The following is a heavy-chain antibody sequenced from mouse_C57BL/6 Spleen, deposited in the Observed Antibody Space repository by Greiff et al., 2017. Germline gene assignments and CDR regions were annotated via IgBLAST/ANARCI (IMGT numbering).Heavy chain of an antibody. J-gene: IGHJ3*01. V-gene: IGHV1-85*01. Sequence: QVQLQQSGPELVKPGASVKLSCKASGYTFTSYDINWVKQRPGQGLEWIGWIYPRDGSTKYNEKFKGEATLTVDTSSSTAYMELHSLTSEDSAVYFCAGGFITTVVPFAYWGQGTLVTVSA. CDR1: GYTFTSYD. D-gene: IGHD1-1*01. CDR3: AGGFITTVVPFAY. CDR2: IYPRDGST.